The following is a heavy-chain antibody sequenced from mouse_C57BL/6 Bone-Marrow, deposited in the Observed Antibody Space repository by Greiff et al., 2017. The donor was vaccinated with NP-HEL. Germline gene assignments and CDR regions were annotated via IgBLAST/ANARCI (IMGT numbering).Heavy chain of an antibody. D-gene: IGHD4-1*01. CDR2: IDPSDSYT. J-gene: IGHJ2*01. V-gene: IGHV1-69*01. Sequence: VQLQQPGAELVMPGASVKLSCKASGYTFTSYWMHWVKQRPGQGLEWIGEIDPSDSYTNYNQKFKGKSTLTVDKSSSTAYMQRSSLTSEDSAVYYCAREGLGGAFDYWGQGTTLTVSS. CDR1: GYTFTSYW. CDR3: AREGLGGAFDY.